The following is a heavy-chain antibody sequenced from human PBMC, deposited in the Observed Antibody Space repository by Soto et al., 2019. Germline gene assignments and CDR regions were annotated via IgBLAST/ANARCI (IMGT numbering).Heavy chain of an antibody. J-gene: IGHJ3*02. CDR2: INHSGST. D-gene: IGHD3-10*01. CDR1: GGSFSGYY. V-gene: IGHV4-34*01. Sequence: QVQLQQWGAGLLKPSETLSLTCTVYGGSFSGYYWSWIRQPPGKGLEWIGEINHSGSTNYNPSLKSRVTISVDTSKNQFSLKLSSVTAADTAVYYCARGPRYYYRSGSYYISGIQPRADFDIWGQGTMVTVSA. CDR3: ARGPRYYYRSGSYYISGIQPRADFDI.